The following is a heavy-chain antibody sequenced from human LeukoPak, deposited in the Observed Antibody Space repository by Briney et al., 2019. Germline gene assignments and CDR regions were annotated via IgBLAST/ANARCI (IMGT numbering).Heavy chain of an antibody. D-gene: IGHD6-13*01. V-gene: IGHV4-39*01. Sequence: SETLSLTCTVSGGSISSSPYYWGWIRQPPGKGLEWIGSIYHSGSTFYDPSLKSRVTVSIDTSKNQFSLRLNSMTSADTAVYFCARGPDYSSSYAANWFDPWGLGTLVTVSS. CDR1: GGSISSSPYY. CDR2: IYHSGST. CDR3: ARGPDYSSSYAANWFDP. J-gene: IGHJ5*02.